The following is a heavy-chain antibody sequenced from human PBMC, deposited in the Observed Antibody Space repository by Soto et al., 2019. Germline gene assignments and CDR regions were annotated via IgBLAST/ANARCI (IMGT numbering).Heavy chain of an antibody. CDR1: GGTFSSYA. CDR3: ASGYSSREHDY. D-gene: IGHD6-19*01. V-gene: IGHV1-69*13. J-gene: IGHJ4*02. Sequence: ASVKVSCKASGGTFSSYAISWVRQAPGQGLEWMGGIIPIFGTANYAQKFQGRVTITADESTSTAYMELSSLRSEDTAVYYCASGYSSREHDYWGQGTLVTVSS. CDR2: IIPIFGTA.